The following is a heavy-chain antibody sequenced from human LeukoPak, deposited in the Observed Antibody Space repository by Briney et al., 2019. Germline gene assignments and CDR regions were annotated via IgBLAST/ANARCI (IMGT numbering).Heavy chain of an antibody. CDR1: GFTFSSYG. V-gene: IGHV3-33*01. Sequence: GGSLRLSCAASGFTFSSYGMHWVRQAPGKGLEWVAVIWYDGSNKYYADSVKGRFTISRDNSKNTLYLQMNSLRAEDTAVYYCAREANIVVVPAAILAGSGGAAFDIWGQGTVVTVSS. J-gene: IGHJ3*02. CDR3: AREANIVVVPAAILAGSGGAAFDI. D-gene: IGHD2-2*01. CDR2: IWYDGSNK.